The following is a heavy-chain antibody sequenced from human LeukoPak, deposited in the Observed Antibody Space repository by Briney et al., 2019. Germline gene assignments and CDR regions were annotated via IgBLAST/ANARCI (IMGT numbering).Heavy chain of an antibody. V-gene: IGHV3-30*02. CDR2: IRYDGSNK. D-gene: IGHD6-19*01. CDR1: GFTFSSYG. J-gene: IGHJ4*02. CDR3: AKVRQWAYPPDY. Sequence: PGGSLRLSCAASGFTFSSYGMHWVRQAPGKGLEWVAFIRYDGSNKYYADSVKGRFTISRDNSKNTLYLQMNSLRAEDTAVYYCAKVRQWAYPPDYWGQGTLVTVSS.